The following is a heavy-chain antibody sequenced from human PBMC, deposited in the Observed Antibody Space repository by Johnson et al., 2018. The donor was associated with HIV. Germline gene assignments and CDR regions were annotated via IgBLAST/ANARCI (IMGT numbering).Heavy chain of an antibody. CDR2: IFSGGST. CDR1: GVTVSSNY. V-gene: IGHV3-53*05. Sequence: TAGGVTVSSNYMTWVRQAPGKGLEWVSVIFSGGSTYYADSVKGRFTISRDNSKNTLYLQMNTLRAEDTAVYYCTTGDSQGVAFDIWGQGTMVTVSS. J-gene: IGHJ3*02. D-gene: IGHD3-10*01. CDR3: TTGDSQGVAFDI.